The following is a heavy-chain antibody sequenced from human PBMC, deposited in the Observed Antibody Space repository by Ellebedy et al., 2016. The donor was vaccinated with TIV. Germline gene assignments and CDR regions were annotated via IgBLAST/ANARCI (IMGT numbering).Heavy chain of an antibody. CDR2: ISSSSSYI. D-gene: IGHD2-2*01. Sequence: GESLKISCAASGFTFSDYYMNWIRQAPGKGLEWVSSISSSSSYIYYADSVKGRFTISRDNAKNSLYLQMNSLRAEDTAVYYCAREFRYCSSTSCYLAFDYWGQGTLVTVSS. CDR1: GFTFSDYY. J-gene: IGHJ4*02. CDR3: AREFRYCSSTSCYLAFDY. V-gene: IGHV3-21*04.